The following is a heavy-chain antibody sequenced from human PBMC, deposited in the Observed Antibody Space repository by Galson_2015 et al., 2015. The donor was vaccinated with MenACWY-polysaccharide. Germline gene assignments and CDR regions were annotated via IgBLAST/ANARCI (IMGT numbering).Heavy chain of an antibody. CDR1: GFTFSNFW. Sequence: SLRLSCAASGFTFSNFWMSWVRQAPGKGLEWVASIKQDGSEKYLVDAVKGRFTISRDNAANSLFLQMNSLRAEDTAVYYCARERWVRGVLFDQWGQGTLVTVSS. CDR2: IKQDGSEK. D-gene: IGHD3-10*01. V-gene: IGHV3-7*01. CDR3: ARERWVRGVLFDQ. J-gene: IGHJ4*02.